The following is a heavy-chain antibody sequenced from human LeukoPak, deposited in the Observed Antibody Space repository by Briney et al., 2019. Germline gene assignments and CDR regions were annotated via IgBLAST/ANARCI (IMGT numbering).Heavy chain of an antibody. CDR1: GFTFSSYA. D-gene: IGHD6-6*01. Sequence: GGSLRLSCAASGFTFSSYAMSWVRQAPGKGLEWVSAISGSGGSTYYADSVKGRFTISRDNSKNTLYLQMNSLRAEDTAVYYCARFRGQLVLYYYMDVWGKGTTVTVSS. J-gene: IGHJ6*03. CDR2: ISGSGGST. CDR3: ARFRGQLVLYYYMDV. V-gene: IGHV3-23*01.